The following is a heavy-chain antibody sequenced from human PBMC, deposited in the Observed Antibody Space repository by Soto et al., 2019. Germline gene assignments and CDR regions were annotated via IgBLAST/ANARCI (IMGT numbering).Heavy chain of an antibody. D-gene: IGHD6-19*01. V-gene: IGHV1-46*01. J-gene: IGHJ3*02. CDR2: INPNGGST. CDR3: AREKWLVRRNDTVDI. Sequence: QVQLVQSGAEVKKPGASVKVSCKASGYTFINYYMHWVRQAPGQGLEWMGIINPNGGSTTYAQKFKVRVTMTRDTSTNTANMELSSLRSEDTAGYYCAREKWLVRRNDTVDIWGQGTMITGSS. CDR1: GYTFINYY.